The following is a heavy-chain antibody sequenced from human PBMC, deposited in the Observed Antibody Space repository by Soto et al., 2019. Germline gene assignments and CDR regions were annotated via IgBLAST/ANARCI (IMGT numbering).Heavy chain of an antibody. CDR3: ARAGTAGDYYYGMDV. CDR2: IYHSGST. CDR1: GGSISSGGYS. D-gene: IGHD6-25*01. J-gene: IGHJ6*02. Sequence: SETLSLTCAVSGGSISSGGYSWSWIRQPPGKGLEWIGYIYHSGSTYYNPSLKSRVTISVDRSKNQFSLKLSSVTAADTAVYYCARAGTAGDYYYGMDVWGQGTTVTVSS. V-gene: IGHV4-30-2*01.